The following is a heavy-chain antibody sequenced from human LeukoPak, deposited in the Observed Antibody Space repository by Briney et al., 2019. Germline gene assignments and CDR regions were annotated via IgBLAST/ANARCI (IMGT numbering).Heavy chain of an antibody. CDR3: AKDMTSDYVAAESCFDY. D-gene: IGHD2-15*01. V-gene: IGHV3-21*04. J-gene: IGHJ4*02. CDR2: ISSTSAYI. CDR1: GFTFSSYT. Sequence: GGSLRLSCVASGFTFSSYTMNWARQAPGKGLEWVSSISSTSAYIYYADSVKGRFTISRDNAKISLYLQMNSLRAEDMALYYCAKDMTSDYVAAESCFDYWGQGTLVTVSS.